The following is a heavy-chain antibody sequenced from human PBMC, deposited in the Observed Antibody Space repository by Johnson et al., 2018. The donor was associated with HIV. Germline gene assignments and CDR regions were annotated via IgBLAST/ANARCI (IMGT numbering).Heavy chain of an antibody. CDR2: ISWNSGSI. V-gene: IGHV3-74*01. CDR3: TRHTVTGDAFDI. CDR1: GFTFSSYW. J-gene: IGHJ3*02. D-gene: IGHD4-17*01. Sequence: EVQLVESGGGLVQPGGSLRLSCAASGFTFSSYWMHWVRQAPGKGLVWVSGISWNSGSIGYADSVKGRFTISRDNSKNTLYLQMNSLRAEDTAVYYCTRHTVTGDAFDIWGQGTMVTVSS.